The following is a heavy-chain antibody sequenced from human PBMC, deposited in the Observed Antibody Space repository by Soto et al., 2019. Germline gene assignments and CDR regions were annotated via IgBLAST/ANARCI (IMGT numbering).Heavy chain of an antibody. J-gene: IGHJ3*01. CDR1: GFTFSSDG. CDR2: ISYDGSYQ. CDR3: AKDEISKTIRGDAFNF. Sequence: GGSLRLSCAASGFTFSSDGMHWVRQAPGKGLGWVAVISYDGSYQYYVDSVKGRFTISRDNSKNTLYLQMNSLRAEDTAVYYCAKDEISKTIRGDAFNFWGQWTMVTVSS. D-gene: IGHD1-7*01. V-gene: IGHV3-30*18.